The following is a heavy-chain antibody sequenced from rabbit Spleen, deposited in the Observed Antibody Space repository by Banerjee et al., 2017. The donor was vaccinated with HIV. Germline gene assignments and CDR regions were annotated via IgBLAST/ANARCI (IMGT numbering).Heavy chain of an antibody. CDR2: IDSGSSGFT. CDR1: GFSFSDRDV. V-gene: IGHV1S45*01. Sequence: QQQLVESGGGLVQPEGSLTLTCKASGFSFSDRDVMCWVRQDPGKGLEWIACIDSGSSGFTYYASWAKGRFTISKTSSTTVTLQMTRLTAADTATYFCARDTSSSFSSYGMDLWGPGTLVTVS. J-gene: IGHJ6*01. D-gene: IGHD1-1*01. CDR3: ARDTSSSFSSYGMDL.